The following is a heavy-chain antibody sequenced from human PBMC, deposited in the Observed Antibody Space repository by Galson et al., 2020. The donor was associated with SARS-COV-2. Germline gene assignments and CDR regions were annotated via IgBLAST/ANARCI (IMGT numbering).Heavy chain of an antibody. V-gene: IGHV4-39*01. CDR3: ARPLYDSSGHYYFTFDI. J-gene: IGHJ3*02. CDR1: GGSISSSSYY. Sequence: SETLSLTCTVSGGSISSSSYYWGWIRQPPGKGLEWIGSMYLSASTFYNPSLKSRVTMSVDTSKNQFSLKLSSVTAADTAVYYCARPLYDSSGHYYFTFDIWGQGTMVTVSS. CDR2: MYLSAST. D-gene: IGHD3-22*01.